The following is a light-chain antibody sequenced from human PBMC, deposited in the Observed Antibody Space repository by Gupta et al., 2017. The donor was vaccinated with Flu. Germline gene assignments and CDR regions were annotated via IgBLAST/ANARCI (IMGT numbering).Light chain of an antibody. CDR2: EVN. CDR1: SSDVGGHNY. CDR3: SSFTNTYTWV. V-gene: IGLV2-14*01. Sequence: QSALAPPCSVSGAPGQSITISCPGTSSDVGGHNYVSWYQQHPDKAPNLMIYEVNNRASGVSNRFSGSKSGNTASLTISGLQADDEADYYCSSFTNTYTWVFGEGTRLTVL. J-gene: IGLJ3*02.